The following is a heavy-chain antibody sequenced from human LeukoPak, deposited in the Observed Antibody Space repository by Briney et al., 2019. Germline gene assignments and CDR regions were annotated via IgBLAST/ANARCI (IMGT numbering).Heavy chain of an antibody. CDR2: IYPGDSDT. J-gene: IGHJ5*02. Sequence: GESLKISCKGSGYSFTSYWIGWVRQMPGKGLEWMGIIYPGDSDTRYSPSFQGRVTISADKSISTAYLQWSSLKASDTAMYYCARRRYDFWSGYYTPFDPWGQGTLVTVPS. D-gene: IGHD3-3*01. CDR3: ARRRYDFWSGYYTPFDP. CDR1: GYSFTSYW. V-gene: IGHV5-51*01.